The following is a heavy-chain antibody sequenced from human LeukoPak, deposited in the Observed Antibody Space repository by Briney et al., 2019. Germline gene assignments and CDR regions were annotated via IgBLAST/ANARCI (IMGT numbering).Heavy chain of an antibody. CDR2: IYSGGST. J-gene: IGHJ6*02. V-gene: IGHV3-66*01. CDR1: GFTVSSNY. CDR3: ARAEAYYYYGMDV. Sequence: PGGSLRLSCAASGFTVSSNYMSWVRQAPGKGLVWVSVIYSGGSTYYADSVKGRFTISRDNSKNTLYLQMNSLRAEDTAVYYCARAEAYYYYGMDVWGQGTTVTVSS.